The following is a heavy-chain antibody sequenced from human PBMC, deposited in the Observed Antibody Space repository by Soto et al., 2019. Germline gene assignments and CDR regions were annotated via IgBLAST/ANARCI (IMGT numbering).Heavy chain of an antibody. V-gene: IGHV1-69*13. CDR2: IIPIFGTA. D-gene: IGHD6-6*01. CDR3: ARLSRRSSSSGYFDY. Sequence: GASVKVSCKASGGTFSSYAISWVRQAPGQGLEWMGGIIPIFGTANYAQKFQGRVTITADESTSTAYMELSSLRSEDTAVYYCARLSRRSSSSGYFDYWGQGTLVTVSS. CDR1: GGTFSSYA. J-gene: IGHJ4*02.